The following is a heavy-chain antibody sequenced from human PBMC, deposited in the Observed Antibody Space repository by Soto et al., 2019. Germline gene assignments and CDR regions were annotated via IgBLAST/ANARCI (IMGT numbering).Heavy chain of an antibody. V-gene: IGHV3-7*01. CDR2: IKQDGSEK. J-gene: IGHJ4*02. CDR3: ARLPPRRYFDWFYFDY. D-gene: IGHD3-9*01. Sequence: GGSLRLSCAASGFTFSSYWMSWVRQAPGKGLEWVANIKQDGSEKYYVDSVKGRFTISRDNAKNSLYLQMNSLRAEDTAVYYCARLPPRRYFDWFYFDYWGQGTLVTVSS. CDR1: GFTFSSYW.